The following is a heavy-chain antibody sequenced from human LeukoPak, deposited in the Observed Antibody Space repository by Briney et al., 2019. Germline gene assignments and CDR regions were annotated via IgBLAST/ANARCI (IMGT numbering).Heavy chain of an antibody. CDR2: IYSGGRT. V-gene: IGHV3-53*05. CDR3: AKFRSRWSNYYYYGMDV. Sequence: GGSLRLSCAASGFTVSSNYMCWVRQAPGKGLEWVSVIYSGGRTYYTDSVKGRFTISRDNSKNTLYQQMNSLRAEDTAVYYCAKFRSRWSNYYYYGMDVWGQGTTVTVSS. J-gene: IGHJ6*02. CDR1: GFTVSSNY. D-gene: IGHD6-13*01.